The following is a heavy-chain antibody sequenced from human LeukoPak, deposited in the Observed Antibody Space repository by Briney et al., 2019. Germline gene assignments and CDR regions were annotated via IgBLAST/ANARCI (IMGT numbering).Heavy chain of an antibody. CDR3: VRLGGGAGAWYEGRGDFDY. D-gene: IGHD6-19*01. CDR1: GYSFTTNW. V-gene: IGHV5-51*01. J-gene: IGHJ4*02. Sequence: GESLKISCKGSGYSFTTNWIGWVRQMPGKGLEWVAIIYPADSDRRHSPSFQGQVTISADKSISTAYLQWNSLKASDTATYYCVRLGGGAGAWYEGRGDFDYWGQGTLVTVSS. CDR2: IYPADSDR.